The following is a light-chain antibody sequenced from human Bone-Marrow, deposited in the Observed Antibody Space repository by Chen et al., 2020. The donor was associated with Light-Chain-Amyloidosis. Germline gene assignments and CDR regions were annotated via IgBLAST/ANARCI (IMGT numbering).Light chain of an antibody. CDR2: DDS. J-gene: IGLJ3*02. CDR3: QVWERSSDRPV. V-gene: IGLV3-21*02. Sequence: SYVLTQPSSVSVAPGQTATIACGGNNIGSTSVHWYQQTPGQAPLLVVYDDSDRPSGIPERLAGSNSGNTATLTISRVEAGDEADYYCQVWERSSDRPVFGGGTKLTFL. CDR1: NIGSTS.